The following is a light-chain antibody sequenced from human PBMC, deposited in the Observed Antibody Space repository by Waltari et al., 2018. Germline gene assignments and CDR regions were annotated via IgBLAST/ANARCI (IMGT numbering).Light chain of an antibody. CDR1: GTISKW. CDR3: QQYSRYAT. CDR2: GAF. J-gene: IGKJ1*01. V-gene: IGKV1-5*03. Sequence: DIQMTQSPSTLSAPVGGRVTITCRASGTISKWVAWYQQKPGSAPQLLIYGAFILERGVPSRCSGDGSGREFTLTISNLQVDDVGTYYCQQYSRYATFGQGTRVEI.